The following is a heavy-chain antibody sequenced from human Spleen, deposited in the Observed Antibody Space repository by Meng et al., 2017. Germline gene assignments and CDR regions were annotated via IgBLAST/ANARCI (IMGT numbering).Heavy chain of an antibody. D-gene: IGHD6-13*01. CDR2: IDPKSGDT. V-gene: IGHV1-2*06. CDR1: GYTFPDYW. J-gene: IGHJ4*02. Sequence: VQSGAEVKKPGASGKVSCKASGYTFPDYWLHWVRRAPGQGLEWMGRIDPKSGDTHYAQRFQGRVTMTGDTSISTAYMGLSGLRSDDTAMYYCARDEDISAAGKLFGDYWGQGTLVTVSS. CDR3: ARDEDISAAGKLFGDY.